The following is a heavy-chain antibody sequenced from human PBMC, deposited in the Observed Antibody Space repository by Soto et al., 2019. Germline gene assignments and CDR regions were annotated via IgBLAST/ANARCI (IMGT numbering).Heavy chain of an antibody. Sequence: EVQVVESGGGLVQPGGSLRLSCAASGFTFSSNSMNWVRQAPGKGLEWISYISSSSSTIYADSVKGRFTISRNNAKYSLYLQMNSLRDEDKSVYYCARVIWSGHLTSNLWGQGTLVTVSS. D-gene: IGHD3-3*01. V-gene: IGHV3-48*02. CDR3: ARVIWSGHLTSNL. CDR1: GFTFSSNS. J-gene: IGHJ5*02. CDR2: ISSSSSTI.